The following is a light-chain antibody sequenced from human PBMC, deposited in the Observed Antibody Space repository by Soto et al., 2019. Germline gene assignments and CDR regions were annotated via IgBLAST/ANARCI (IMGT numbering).Light chain of an antibody. CDR3: CSYASSNTYV. CDR1: SSDVGFYYL. V-gene: IGLV2-23*02. Sequence: QSVLTQPASVSGSPGQSITISCTGTSSDVGFYYLVSWYQQHPGKAPKLIIYEVSERPSGVPNRFSGSKSGNTASLTISGLQAEDEADYYCCSYASSNTYVFGTGTKVTVL. CDR2: EVS. J-gene: IGLJ1*01.